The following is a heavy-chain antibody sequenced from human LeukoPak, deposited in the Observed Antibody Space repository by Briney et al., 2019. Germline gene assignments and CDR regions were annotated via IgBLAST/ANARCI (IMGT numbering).Heavy chain of an antibody. CDR2: IRQDGSEK. CDR3: ARDMRGDGFDI. V-gene: IGHV3-7*04. Sequence: GGSLILSCAASGFTFSTYWMTWVRQAPGKGLEWVVNIRQDGSEKYYVDSVEGRFTISRDNAKKSLFLQMNSLRAEDTAVYYCARDMRGDGFDIWGQGTMVTVSS. CDR1: GFTFSTYW. J-gene: IGHJ3*02. D-gene: IGHD2-2*01.